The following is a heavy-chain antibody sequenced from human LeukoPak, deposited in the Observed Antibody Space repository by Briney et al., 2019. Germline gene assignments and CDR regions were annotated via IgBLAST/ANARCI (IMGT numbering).Heavy chain of an antibody. CDR3: ARDGDYNWNYRSGFDY. Sequence: GGSLRLSCAASGFTFSNYALSWVRQSLGKGLEWVSAISGSGGDTYYTDSVKGRFTISRDNSKNTLYLQMNSLRAEDTAVYYCARDGDYNWNYRSGFDYWGQGTLVTVSS. CDR1: GFTFSNYA. V-gene: IGHV3-23*01. D-gene: IGHD1-7*01. J-gene: IGHJ4*02. CDR2: ISGSGGDT.